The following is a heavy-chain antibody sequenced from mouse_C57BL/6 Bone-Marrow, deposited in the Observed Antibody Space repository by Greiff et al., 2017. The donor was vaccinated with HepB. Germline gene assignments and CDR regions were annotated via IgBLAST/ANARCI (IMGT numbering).Heavy chain of an antibody. CDR3: ARGYYGRNWYFDV. CDR1: GYSITSDY. Sequence: EVQLVESGPGLAKPSQTLSLTCSVTGYSITSDYWNWIRKFPGNKLEYMGYISYSGSTYYNPSLKSRISITRDTSKNQYYLQLKSVTTEDTATYSWARGYYGRNWYFDVWGTGTTVTVSS. D-gene: IGHD1-1*01. V-gene: IGHV3-8*01. CDR2: ISYSGST. J-gene: IGHJ1*03.